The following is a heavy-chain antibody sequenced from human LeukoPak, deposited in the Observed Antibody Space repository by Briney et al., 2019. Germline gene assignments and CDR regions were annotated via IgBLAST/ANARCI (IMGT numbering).Heavy chain of an antibody. J-gene: IGHJ1*01. D-gene: IGHD3-22*01. CDR1: GFTFSSYA. V-gene: IGHV3-23*01. CDR2: ISGSGGST. Sequence: GRSLRLSCAASGFTFSSYAMSWVRQAPGKGLEWVTAISGSGGSTYYADSVKGRFTISRDNSKNTLYLQMNSLRAEDTAVYYCAKDYYDSSGYPEYFQHWGQGTLVTVSS. CDR3: AKDYYDSSGYPEYFQH.